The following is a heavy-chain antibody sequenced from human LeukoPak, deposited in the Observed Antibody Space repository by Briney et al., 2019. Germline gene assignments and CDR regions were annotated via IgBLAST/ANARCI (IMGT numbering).Heavy chain of an antibody. Sequence: GGSLRLSCAASGFIFSNYGMHWVRHSPGKGREWVAVISYVGNNKYYADSVTGRFTISRDSSKNTLYLQMNSLRAEDTAVYYCARDSWALRFSGWFDPWGQGTLVTVSS. V-gene: IGHV3-30*03. D-gene: IGHD5-12*01. CDR1: GFIFSNYG. CDR2: ISYVGNNK. CDR3: ARDSWALRFSGWFDP. J-gene: IGHJ5*02.